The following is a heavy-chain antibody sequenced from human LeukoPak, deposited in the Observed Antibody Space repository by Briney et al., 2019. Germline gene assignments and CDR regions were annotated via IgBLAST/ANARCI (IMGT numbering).Heavy chain of an antibody. J-gene: IGHJ4*02. V-gene: IGHV3-23*01. CDR1: GFTFSSYA. D-gene: IGHD3-22*01. CDR2: ISGSGGRT. CDR3: AKDQAYYYDSSGYYYLDY. Sequence: GGSLRLSCAAAGFTFSSYAMSWVRQAPGKWLEWVSAISGSGGRTYYADYVKGRFTISRDNSKNTLYMQINSLRAEDTAVYYCAKDQAYYYDSSGYYYLDYWGQGTLVTVSS.